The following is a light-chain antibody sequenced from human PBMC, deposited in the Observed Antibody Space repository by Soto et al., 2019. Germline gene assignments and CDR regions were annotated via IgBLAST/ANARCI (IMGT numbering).Light chain of an antibody. CDR1: QSLSSSY. CDR3: HQYGSSPWT. CDR2: DAS. J-gene: IGKJ1*01. V-gene: IGKV3D-20*01. Sequence: EIVLTQSPATLSLSPGERATLSCGASQSLSSSYLAWYQQKPGLAPRLLIYDASSRATGIPDRFSGSGSGTDFTLTISRLEPEDFAVYYCHQYGSSPWTFGQGTKVDIK.